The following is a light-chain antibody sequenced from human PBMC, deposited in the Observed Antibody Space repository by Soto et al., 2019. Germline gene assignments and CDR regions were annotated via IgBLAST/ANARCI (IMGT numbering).Light chain of an antibody. CDR2: EGS. J-gene: IGLJ2*01. V-gene: IGLV2-23*01. Sequence: QSALTQPASVSGSPGQSITVSCTGTSSDVGSYNLVSWYQHHPGKAPRLMIYEGSQRPSGVSNRFSGSKSGNTASLTISGLQAEDEADYYCCSYAGSKTLIFGGGTKRTVL. CDR1: SSDVGSYNL. CDR3: CSYAGSKTLI.